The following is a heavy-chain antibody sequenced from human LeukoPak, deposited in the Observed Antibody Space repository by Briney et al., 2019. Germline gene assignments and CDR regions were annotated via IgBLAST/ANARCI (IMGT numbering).Heavy chain of an antibody. D-gene: IGHD5-18*01. CDR3: AREAGYSYALGY. Sequence: GGSLRLSCAASGFTFSSYSMNWVRQAPGKGLEWVSYISGSSRTIYYADSVKGRFTISRDSAKNSLYLQMNSLRAEDTAVYYCAREAGYSYALGYWGQGTLVTVSS. CDR2: ISGSSRTI. CDR1: GFTFSSYS. J-gene: IGHJ4*02. V-gene: IGHV3-48*01.